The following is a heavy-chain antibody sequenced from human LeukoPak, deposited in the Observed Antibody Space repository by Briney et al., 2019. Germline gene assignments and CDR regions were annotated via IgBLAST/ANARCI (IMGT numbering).Heavy chain of an antibody. CDR2: IYYSGST. Sequence: PSETLSLTRTVSGGSISRSSYYWGWIRQPPGKGLEWIGSIYYSGSTYYNPSLKSRVTISVDTSKNQFSLKLSSVTAADTAVYYCARGVLPGITIFGVVTHYWGQGTLVTVSS. J-gene: IGHJ4*02. CDR1: GGSISRSSYY. D-gene: IGHD3-3*01. V-gene: IGHV4-39*01. CDR3: ARGVLPGITIFGVVTHY.